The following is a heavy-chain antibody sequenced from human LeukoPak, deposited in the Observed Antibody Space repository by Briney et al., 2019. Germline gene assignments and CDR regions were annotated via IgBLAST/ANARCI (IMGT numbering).Heavy chain of an antibody. J-gene: IGHJ2*01. CDR1: GGSFSGYY. V-gene: IGHV4-34*01. Sequence: SETLSLTCAVSGGSFSGYYWSWIRQPPGKGLEWIGEISHSGSTNYSPSLKSRVTISVDTSKNQFSLNLSSVTAADTAIYYCARALVRATMVWYFDLWGRGTLVTVSS. CDR3: ARALVRATMVWYFDL. CDR2: ISHSGST. D-gene: IGHD5-12*01.